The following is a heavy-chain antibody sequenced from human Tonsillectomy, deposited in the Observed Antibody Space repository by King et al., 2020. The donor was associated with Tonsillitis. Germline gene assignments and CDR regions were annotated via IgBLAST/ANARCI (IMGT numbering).Heavy chain of an antibody. V-gene: IGHV4-4*07. D-gene: IGHD2-15*01. J-gene: IGHJ6*02. CDR2: FYTGDIT. CDR1: GGSISSYY. Sequence: QLQESGPGLVKPSETLSLTCTVSGGSISSYYWSWIRQPAGKGLEWIGRFYTGDITNSNPSLKSRVTISVNTSKNQFSLKRNSVTAADPAGYYCARDGADCSGGRCYNKYFYAMDVWGQGTTVTVSS. CDR3: ARDGADCSGGRCYNKYFYAMDV.